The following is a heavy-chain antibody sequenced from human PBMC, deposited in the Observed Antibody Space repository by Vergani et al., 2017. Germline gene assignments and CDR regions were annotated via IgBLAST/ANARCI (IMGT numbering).Heavy chain of an antibody. CDR2: IYTSGST. Sequence: QVQLQESGPGLVKPSQTLSLTFTVSGGSISSGSYYWSWIRQPAGKGLEWIGRIYTSGSTNYNPSLKSRVTMSVDTSKNQFSLKLSSVTAADTAVYYCARGLRSSTSQRYFDYWGQGTLVTVSS. J-gene: IGHJ4*02. CDR3: ARGLRSSTSQRYFDY. CDR1: GGSISSGSYY. D-gene: IGHD2-2*01. V-gene: IGHV4-61*02.